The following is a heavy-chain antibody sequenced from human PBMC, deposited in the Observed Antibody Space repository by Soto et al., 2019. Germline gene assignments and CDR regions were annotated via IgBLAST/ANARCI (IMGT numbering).Heavy chain of an antibody. J-gene: IGHJ4*02. V-gene: IGHV3-21*01. D-gene: IGHD5-12*01. CDR3: ARDPSEYSGY. Sequence: GGSLRLSCAASGFTFSNYNMNWVRQAPGKGLEWVSSITSSSGDTYYIDSVKGRFTISRDNAKNSLFLEMNSLSAEDTAVYYCARDPSEYSGYWGKGTLVTVAS. CDR2: ITSSSGDT. CDR1: GFTFSNYN.